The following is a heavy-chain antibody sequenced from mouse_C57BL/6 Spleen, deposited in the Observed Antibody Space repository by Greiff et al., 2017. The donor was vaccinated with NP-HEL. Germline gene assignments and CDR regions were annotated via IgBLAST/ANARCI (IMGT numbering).Heavy chain of an antibody. V-gene: IGHV5-12*01. CDR2: ISNGGGST. CDR3: ASDGYSFAY. D-gene: IGHD2-3*01. Sequence: EVQLQESGGGLVQPGGSLKLSCAASGFTFSDYYMYWVRQTPEKRLEWVAYISNGGGSTYYPDTVKGRFTISRDNAKNTLYLQMSRLKSEDTAMYYCASDGYSFAYWGQGTLVTVSA. CDR1: GFTFSDYY. J-gene: IGHJ3*01.